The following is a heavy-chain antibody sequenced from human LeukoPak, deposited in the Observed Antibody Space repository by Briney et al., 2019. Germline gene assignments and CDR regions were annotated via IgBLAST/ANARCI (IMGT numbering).Heavy chain of an antibody. Sequence: SGESLKISCKGSGYSFTSYWIGWVRQMPGKGLEWMGIIYPGDSDTRYSPSFQGQVTISADKSISTAYLQWSSLEASDTAMYYCARREPGDYGSYYFDYWGQGTLVTVSS. CDR3: ARREPGDYGSYYFDY. D-gene: IGHD4-17*01. CDR2: IYPGDSDT. CDR1: GYSFTSYW. J-gene: IGHJ4*02. V-gene: IGHV5-51*01.